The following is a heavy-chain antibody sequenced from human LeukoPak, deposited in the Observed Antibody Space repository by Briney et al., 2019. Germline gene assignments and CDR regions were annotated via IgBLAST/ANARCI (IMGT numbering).Heavy chain of an antibody. V-gene: IGHV3-7*01. J-gene: IGHJ6*03. D-gene: IGHD4-23*01. CDR1: GFTFSSYW. Sequence: GGSLRLSCAASGFTFSSYWMSWVRQAPGKGLEWVANIKQDGSEKYYVDSVKGRFAISRDNAKNSLYLQMNSLRAEDTAVYYCARDGGNSPYYYYYMDVWGKGTTVTVSS. CDR2: IKQDGSEK. CDR3: ARDGGNSPYYYYYMDV.